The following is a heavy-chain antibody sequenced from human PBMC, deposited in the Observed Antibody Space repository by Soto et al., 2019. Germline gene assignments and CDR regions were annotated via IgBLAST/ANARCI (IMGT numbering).Heavy chain of an antibody. CDR1: GYSFTSYA. CDR2: INAGNGNT. CDR3: XXXXXXXXXDD. Sequence: QVQLVQSGAEVKKPGASVKVSCKASGYSFTSYAMHWVRQAPGQRLGWMGWINAGNGNTKYSQKFKGRVTITRDTSANTAYMELSCLRSEDTXVXXXXXXXXXXXXDDWGQGTLVTVSS. J-gene: IGHJ4*02. V-gene: IGHV1-3*01.